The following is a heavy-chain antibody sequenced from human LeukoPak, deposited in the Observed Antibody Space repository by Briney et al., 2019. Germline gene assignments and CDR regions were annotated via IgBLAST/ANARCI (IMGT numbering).Heavy chain of an antibody. CDR2: ISYDGSNK. CDR1: GFTFSSYG. J-gene: IGHJ4*02. CDR3: AKAIKRYCSGGSCLNDFDY. D-gene: IGHD2-15*01. V-gene: IGHV3-30*18. Sequence: GGSLRLSCAASGFTFSSYGMHWVRQAPGKGLEWVAVISYDGSNKYYADSVKGRFTISRDNSKNTLYLQMNSLRAEDTAVYYCAKAIKRYCSGGSCLNDFDYWGQGTLVTVSS.